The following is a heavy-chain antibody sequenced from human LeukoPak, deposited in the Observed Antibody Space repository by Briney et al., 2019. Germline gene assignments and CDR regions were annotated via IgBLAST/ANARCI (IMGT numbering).Heavy chain of an antibody. CDR3: ARGQNYYGSGSYPSLYY. V-gene: IGHV4-34*01. D-gene: IGHD3-10*01. Sequence: SETLSLTCAVYGGSFSGYYWSWIRQPPGKGLEWIGEINHSGSTSYNPSLKSRVTISVDTSKNQFSLKLSSVTAADTAVYYCARGQNYYGSGSYPSLYYWGQGTLVTVSS. CDR1: GGSFSGYY. CDR2: INHSGST. J-gene: IGHJ4*02.